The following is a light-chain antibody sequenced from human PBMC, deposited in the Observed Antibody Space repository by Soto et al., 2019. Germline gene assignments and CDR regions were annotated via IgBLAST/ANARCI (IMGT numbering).Light chain of an antibody. Sequence: EIVMTQSPATLSVSPGERANLSCSASQSVSSNLAWYQQKPGQSPRLLIYDPSTRATGIPARFSGCGSGTELTLNNSSLQCEDFAVYYCQQYNNWLTFCGGTKGEIK. CDR3: QQYNNWLT. J-gene: IGKJ4*01. V-gene: IGKV3-15*01. CDR2: DPS. CDR1: QSVSSN.